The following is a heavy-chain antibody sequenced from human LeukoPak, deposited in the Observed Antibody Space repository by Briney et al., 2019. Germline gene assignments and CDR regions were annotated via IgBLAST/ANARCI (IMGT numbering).Heavy chain of an antibody. J-gene: IGHJ3*02. D-gene: IGHD7-27*01. CDR1: GGSISSGDYY. CDR3: ARDQGLGRYAFDI. Sequence: PSQTLSLTCTVSGGSISSGDYYWSWIRQPPGKGLEWIGYIYYSGSTYYNPSLKSRVTISVDTSKNQFSLQLNSVTPEDTAVYYCARDQGLGRYAFDIWGQGTMVTVSS. CDR2: IYYSGST. V-gene: IGHV4-30-4*01.